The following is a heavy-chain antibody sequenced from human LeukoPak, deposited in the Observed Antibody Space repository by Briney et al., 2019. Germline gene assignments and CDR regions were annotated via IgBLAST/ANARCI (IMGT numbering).Heavy chain of an antibody. D-gene: IGHD2-15*01. CDR2: IYVSGTI. V-gene: IGHV4-4*07. CDR1: GVSISSYY. CDR3: ARDQPPTGYSIPNFDY. J-gene: IGHJ4*02. Sequence: SETLSLTCTVSGVSISSYYWSWIRQPAAKGLEWIGRIYVSGTINYNPSLKSRVTMSVDTSKKQISLTLNSVPAADTAVYYCARDQPPTGYSIPNFDYWGQGILVTVSS.